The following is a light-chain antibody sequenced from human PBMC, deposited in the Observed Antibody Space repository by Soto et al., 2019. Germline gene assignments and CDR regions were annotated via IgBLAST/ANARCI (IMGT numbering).Light chain of an antibody. CDR1: SSDVGGYNY. CDR2: EVT. J-gene: IGLJ3*02. V-gene: IGLV2-14*01. Sequence: QSVLTQPASVSGSPGQSITISCTGTSSDVGGYNYVSWYQQHPGKAPKLMIYEVTNRPSGVSTRFSGSKSGNTASLPISGLQAEDEAAYYCSSFTRSSSVVFGGGTKLTVL. CDR3: SSFTRSSSVV.